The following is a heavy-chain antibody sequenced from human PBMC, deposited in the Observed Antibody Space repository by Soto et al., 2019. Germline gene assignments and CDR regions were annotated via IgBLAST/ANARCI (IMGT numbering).Heavy chain of an antibody. CDR2: ISGSGGST. D-gene: IGHD6-25*01. J-gene: IGHJ6*03. V-gene: IGHV3-23*01. Sequence: GGSLRLSCAASGFTFSSYAMSWVRQAPGKGLEWVSAISGSGGSTYYADSVKGRFTISRDNSKNTLYLQRNSPRAEDTAVYYCAKDLVSSAPYYYYYMDVWGKGTTVTVSS. CDR1: GFTFSSYA. CDR3: AKDLVSSAPYYYYYMDV.